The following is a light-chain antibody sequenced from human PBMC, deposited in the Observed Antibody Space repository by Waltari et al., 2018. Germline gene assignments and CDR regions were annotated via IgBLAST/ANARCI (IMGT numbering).Light chain of an antibody. CDR3: SSYTTSSAPGV. CDR2: EVS. CDR1: DSDVGAYDF. V-gene: IGLV2-14*01. J-gene: IGLJ1*01. Sequence: QSALTQPASVSGSPGQSITISCSGTDSDVGAYDFVSCYQQHPGNAPHPIIYEVSNRPSWISNRVSASKSGNTASLTISGLQAEDEADYYCSSYTTSSAPGVFGTGTRVTVL.